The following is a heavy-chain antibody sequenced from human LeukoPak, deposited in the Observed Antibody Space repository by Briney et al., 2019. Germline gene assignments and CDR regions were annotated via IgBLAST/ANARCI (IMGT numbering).Heavy chain of an antibody. CDR3: ARAYYYDSSPRSYMDV. CDR2: INPNSGGT. D-gene: IGHD3-22*01. J-gene: IGHJ6*03. CDR1: GYTFTGYY. Sequence: ASVKVSCKASGYTFTGYYMHWVRQAPGQGLEWMGWINPNSGGTSYAQKFQGRVTMTRDTSISTAYMELSRLRSDDTAVYYCARAYYYDSSPRSYMDVWGKGTTVTISS. V-gene: IGHV1-2*02.